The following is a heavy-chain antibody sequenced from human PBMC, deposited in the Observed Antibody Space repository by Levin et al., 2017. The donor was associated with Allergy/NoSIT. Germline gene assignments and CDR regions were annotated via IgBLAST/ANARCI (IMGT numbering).Heavy chain of an antibody. CDR1: GFTFDDYG. D-gene: IGHD4-17*01. V-gene: IGHV3-20*04. Sequence: GESLKISCAASGFTFDDYGMSWVRQAPGKGLEWVSGLNWNGGSTDYADSVRGRFIISRDNSKNSLYLQMHSLRAEDTALYYCARNCNGGDVYGDYPLFDYWGQGTLVTVSS. J-gene: IGHJ4*02. CDR3: ARNCNGGDVYGDYPLFDY. CDR2: LNWNGGST.